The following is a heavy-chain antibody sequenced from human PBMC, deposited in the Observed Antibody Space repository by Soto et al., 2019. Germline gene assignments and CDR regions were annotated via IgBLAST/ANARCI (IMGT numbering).Heavy chain of an antibody. CDR2: IYWDDDK. V-gene: IGHV2-5*02. D-gene: IGHD2-15*01. J-gene: IGHJ3*02. CDR1: GFSLSTSGVG. CDR3: AHWTNIVVVVAAREGYDAFDI. Sequence: SGPTLVKPTQTLTLTCTFSGFSLSTSGVGVGWIRQPPGKALEWLALIYWDDDKRYSPTLKSRLTITKDTSKNQVVLTMTNMDPVDTATYYCAHWTNIVVVVAAREGYDAFDIWGQGTMVTVSS.